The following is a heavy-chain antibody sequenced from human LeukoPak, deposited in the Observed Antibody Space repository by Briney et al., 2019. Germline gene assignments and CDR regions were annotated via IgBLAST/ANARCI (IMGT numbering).Heavy chain of an antibody. V-gene: IGHV4-61*02. J-gene: IGHJ3*02. CDR2: IYTSGNT. CDR3: ARGPGYYYDSSGYYGAFDI. D-gene: IGHD3-22*01. Sequence: SQTLSLTCTVSDGSIRSATYHWNWIRQSAGKGLEWIGRIYTSGNTNYNPSLNNRVTISVDTSKNQFSLKLSSVTAADTAVYYCARGPGYYYDSSGYYGAFDIWGQGTMVTVSS. CDR1: DGSIRSATYH.